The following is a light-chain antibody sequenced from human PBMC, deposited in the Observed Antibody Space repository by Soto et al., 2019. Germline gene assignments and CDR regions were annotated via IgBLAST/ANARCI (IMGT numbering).Light chain of an antibody. CDR1: QSLLHSNGYNY. CDR2: LGS. J-gene: IGKJ2*02. Sequence: DIVMTQSPLSLPVTPGEPASISCRSNQSLLHSNGYNYLDWYLQKPGQSPQLLIYLGSNRASGVPDRFSGRGSGTDFTLKISRVEVEDAGVYYCMEALQTPCTFGQGTKVDIK. V-gene: IGKV2-28*01. CDR3: MEALQTPCT.